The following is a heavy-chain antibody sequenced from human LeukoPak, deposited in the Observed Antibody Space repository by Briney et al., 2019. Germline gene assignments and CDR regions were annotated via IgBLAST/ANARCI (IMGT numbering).Heavy chain of an antibody. CDR1: GFIFSDYG. D-gene: IGHD6-13*01. V-gene: IGHV3-30*03. CDR3: ARDIGPSSSWGSGWFDR. CDR2: ISYEGSNK. J-gene: IGHJ5*02. Sequence: GGSLTLSCVASGFIFSDYGMHWVRQAPRKGLEWVAVISYEGSNKYYADSVKGRFTISRDNSKNTLDLQMNSLRDDDTGVYYCARDIGPSSSWGSGWFDRWGPGTMVTV.